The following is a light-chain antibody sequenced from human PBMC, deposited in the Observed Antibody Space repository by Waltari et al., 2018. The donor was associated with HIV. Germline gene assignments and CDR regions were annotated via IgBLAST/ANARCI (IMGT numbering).Light chain of an antibody. CDR2: KAS. J-gene: IGKJ2*01. Sequence: DIQLTQSPSTLSASVGDGVTITCRASQSIGYWLAWYQVKPGRGPKLLIYKASSLEGGLPSRFSVSGSVTEFTLTISSLQPDDFATYYCQQSQSFLYTFGQGTKLEIK. CDR3: QQSQSFLYT. V-gene: IGKV1-5*03. CDR1: QSIGYW.